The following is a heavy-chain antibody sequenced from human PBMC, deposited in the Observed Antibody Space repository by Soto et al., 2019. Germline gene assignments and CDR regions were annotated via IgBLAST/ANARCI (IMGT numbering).Heavy chain of an antibody. CDR3: ARMGSGSQYYYGMDV. CDR1: GFTFSDYY. Sequence: GGSLRLSCAASGFTFSDYYMSWIRQAPGKGLEWVSYISSSGSTIYYADYVKGRFTISRDNAKNSLYLQMNSLRAEDTALYYCARMGSGSQYYYGMDVWGQGTTVTVSS. V-gene: IGHV3-11*01. CDR2: ISSSGSTI. D-gene: IGHD3-10*01. J-gene: IGHJ6*02.